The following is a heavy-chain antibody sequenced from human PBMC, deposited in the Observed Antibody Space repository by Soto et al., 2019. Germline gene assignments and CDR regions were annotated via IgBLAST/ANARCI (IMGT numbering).Heavy chain of an antibody. J-gene: IGHJ5*02. Sequence: QLQLVEFGGGVAQPGGSLRLSCTVSGFTFSRHGMLWARQAPGKGLEWVALIWYDGTRESYADFARGRFTSSRDSFASTLYLEMNSLRAEDTAVYYCARDISFGAYDLWGQGTLVTVSS. CDR2: IWYDGTRE. D-gene: IGHD3-10*01. V-gene: IGHV3-33*02. CDR1: GFTFSRHG. CDR3: ARDISFGAYDL.